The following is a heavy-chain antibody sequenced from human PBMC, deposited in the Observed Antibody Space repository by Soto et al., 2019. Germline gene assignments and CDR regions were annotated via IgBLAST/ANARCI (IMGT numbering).Heavy chain of an antibody. Sequence: GGSLRLSCAASGFTFSSYGMHWVRQAPGKGLEWVAVIWYDGSNKYYADSVKGRFTISRDNSKNTVYLQMNSLRAEDTAVYYCARAPVGARRGAKMLFDYWGQGTLVTVSS. V-gene: IGHV3-33*01. CDR2: IWYDGSNK. J-gene: IGHJ4*02. D-gene: IGHD1-26*01. CDR3: ARAPVGARRGAKMLFDY. CDR1: GFTFSSYG.